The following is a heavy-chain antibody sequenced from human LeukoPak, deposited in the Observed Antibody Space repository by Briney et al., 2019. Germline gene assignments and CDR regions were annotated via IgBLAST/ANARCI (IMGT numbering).Heavy chain of an antibody. D-gene: IGHD5-12*01. J-gene: IGHJ4*02. V-gene: IGHV3-30-3*01. Sequence: GGSLRLSCAASGFTFSSYAMHWVREAPGKGLEWVAVISYDGSNKYYADSVKGRFTISRDNSKNTLYLQMNSLRAEDTAVYYCARGSNIVATSTILYYFDYWGQGTLVTVSS. CDR1: GFTFSSYA. CDR2: ISYDGSNK. CDR3: ARGSNIVATSTILYYFDY.